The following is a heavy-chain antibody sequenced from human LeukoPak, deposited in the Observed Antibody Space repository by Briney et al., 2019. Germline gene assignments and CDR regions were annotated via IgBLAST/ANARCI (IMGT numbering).Heavy chain of an antibody. J-gene: IGHJ4*02. D-gene: IGHD1-26*01. V-gene: IGHV1-69*06. CDR2: IIPIFGTA. Sequence: GASVKVSCKASGGTFSSYAISWVRQAPGQGLEWIGGIIPIFGTANYAQKFQGRVTITADKSTSTAYMELSSLRSEDTAVYYCARRVGATFEYYFDYWGQGTLVTVSS. CDR3: ARRVGATFEYYFDY. CDR1: GGTFSSYA.